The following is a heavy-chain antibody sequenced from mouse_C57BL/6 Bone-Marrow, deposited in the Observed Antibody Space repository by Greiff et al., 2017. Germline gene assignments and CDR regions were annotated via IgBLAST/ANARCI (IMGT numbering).Heavy chain of an antibody. D-gene: IGHD1-1*01. Sequence: VQLQQSGAELVRPGASVKLSCTASGFTFKDYYMHWVTQRPEQGLEWIGWIDPESGDTEYASKFKGKATITADTPSNTAYLQLSSLTSEDTAVYYCTTFITTVVADYWGQGTTLTVSS. J-gene: IGHJ2*01. CDR1: GFTFKDYY. CDR3: TTFITTVVADY. V-gene: IGHV14-4*01. CDR2: IDPESGDT.